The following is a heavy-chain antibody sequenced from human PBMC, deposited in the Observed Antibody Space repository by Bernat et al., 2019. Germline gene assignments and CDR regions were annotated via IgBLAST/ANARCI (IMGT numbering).Heavy chain of an antibody. CDR3: AKDLIAAAGGDY. J-gene: IGHJ4*02. D-gene: IGHD6-13*01. V-gene: IGHV3-30*18. CDR1: GFTFSSYG. Sequence: QVQLVESGGGVVQPGRSLRLSCAASGFTFSSYGMHWVRQAPGKGVEWVEVISYDGSNKYYADSVKGRFTISRDNSKNTLYLQMNSLRAEDTGVYYCAKDLIAAAGGDYWGQGTLVTVSS. CDR2: ISYDGSNK.